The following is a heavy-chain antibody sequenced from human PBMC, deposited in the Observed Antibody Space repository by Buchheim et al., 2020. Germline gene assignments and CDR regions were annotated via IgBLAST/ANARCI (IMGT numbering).Heavy chain of an antibody. V-gene: IGHV3-66*02. D-gene: IGHD4-17*01. CDR1: GFTVSSNY. CDR2: IYSGGST. Sequence: EVQLVESGGGLVQPGGSLRLSCAASGFTVSSNYMSWVRQAPGKGLEWVSVIYSGGSTYYADSVKGRFTISRDNSKNTLVIPMNSLRAEDTAVYYCARGGVTTVIHFDYWGQGTL. J-gene: IGHJ4*02. CDR3: ARGGVTTVIHFDY.